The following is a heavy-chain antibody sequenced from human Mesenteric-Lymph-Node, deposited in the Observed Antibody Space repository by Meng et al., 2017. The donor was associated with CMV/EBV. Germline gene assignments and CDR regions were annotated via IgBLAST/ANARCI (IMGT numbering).Heavy chain of an antibody. V-gene: IGHV3-7*01. Sequence: GGSLRLSCAASGFTFSNFWMSWSRLAPGKGLEWVANIKQDESEKYYVDSVKGRFTISRDNTKNSLYLQMNSLRAEDTAVYYCARSLGYCSGGSCFPYDCWGRGTLVTVSS. J-gene: IGHJ4*02. CDR2: IKQDESEK. CDR3: ARSLGYCSGGSCFPYDC. D-gene: IGHD2-15*01. CDR1: GFTFSNFW.